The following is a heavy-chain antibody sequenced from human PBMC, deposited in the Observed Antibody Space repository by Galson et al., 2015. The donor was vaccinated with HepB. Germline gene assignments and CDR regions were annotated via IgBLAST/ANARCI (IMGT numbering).Heavy chain of an antibody. V-gene: IGHV3-30-3*01. CDR2: ISYDGSNK. Sequence: SLRLSCAASGFTFSSYAMHWVRQAPGRGLEWVAVISYDGSNKYYADSVKGRFTISRDNSKNTLYLQMNSLRAEDTAVYYCAREGSSLLGNEKNYYYYGMDVWGQGTMVTVSS. CDR1: GFTFSSYA. D-gene: IGHD7-27*01. CDR3: AREGSSLLGNEKNYYYYGMDV. J-gene: IGHJ6*02.